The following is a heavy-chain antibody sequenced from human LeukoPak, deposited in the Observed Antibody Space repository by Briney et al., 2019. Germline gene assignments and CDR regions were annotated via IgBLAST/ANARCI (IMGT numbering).Heavy chain of an antibody. Sequence: PSETLPLTCTVSGDSISSYYWSWIRQPPGKGLEWIGYIYYSGSTNYNPSLKSRVTISVDTSKNQFSLKLSSVTAADTAVYYCARDVRSAAGKGWYFDLWGRGTLVTVSS. D-gene: IGHD6-13*01. CDR1: GDSISSYY. V-gene: IGHV4-59*01. CDR3: ARDVRSAAGKGWYFDL. CDR2: IYYSGST. J-gene: IGHJ2*01.